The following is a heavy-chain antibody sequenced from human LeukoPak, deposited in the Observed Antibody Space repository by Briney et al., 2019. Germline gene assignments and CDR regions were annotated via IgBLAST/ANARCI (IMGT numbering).Heavy chain of an antibody. J-gene: IGHJ4*02. D-gene: IGHD3-3*01. CDR2: IKSKTDDETT. CDR3: TTASYDFWSGYRYDY. Sequence: GGSLRLSCAASGYTFTNAWMSWVRQAPGKGLEWVGRIKSKTDDETTDYAAPVKGRFTISRDDSKNTLYLQMNSLKTEDTAVYYCTTASYDFWSGYRYDYWGQGTLVTVSS. V-gene: IGHV3-15*01. CDR1: GYTFTNAW.